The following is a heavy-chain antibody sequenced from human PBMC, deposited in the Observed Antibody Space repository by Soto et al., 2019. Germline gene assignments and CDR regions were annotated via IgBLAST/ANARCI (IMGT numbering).Heavy chain of an antibody. V-gene: IGHV1-3*05. Sequence: QVQLVQSGAEEKKPGASVKVSCKASGYTFTXXXXXXXXXXXXXXLEWMGWINAGNGNTKYSQKFQGRVTITRDTXXXXXXXXXXXXXXXXXXXXXXXRGXXXXTPLDYWGQGTLVTVSS. J-gene: IGHJ4*02. CDR2: INAGNGNT. CDR3: XRGXXXXTPLDY. CDR1: GYTFTXXX.